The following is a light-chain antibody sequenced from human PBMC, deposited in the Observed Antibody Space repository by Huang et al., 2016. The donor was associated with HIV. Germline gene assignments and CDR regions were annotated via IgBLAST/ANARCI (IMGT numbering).Light chain of an antibody. Sequence: EIVMTQSPATLSVSPGERATLSCRASQSVSSNLAWYQQKPGQAPRLLIYGASTRATGIPARFSVSGSGTDFTLTISSLQSEDFAVYYCQQYNNWPPLFTFGPGTKVDIK. J-gene: IGKJ3*01. CDR1: QSVSSN. CDR2: GAS. CDR3: QQYNNWPPLFT. V-gene: IGKV3-15*01.